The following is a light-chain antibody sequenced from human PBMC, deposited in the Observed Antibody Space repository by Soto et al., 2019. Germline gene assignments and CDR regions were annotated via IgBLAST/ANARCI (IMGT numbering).Light chain of an antibody. Sequence: QSALTQPASVSGSPGQSITISCTGTSSDVGAYNYVSWYQQHPGKAPKLMIYEVSNRPSGVSNRFSGSKSGNTASLTISWLQAEDEAEYYCTSYTSSSTWVFGGGTKVTVL. CDR3: TSYTSSSTWV. J-gene: IGLJ3*02. CDR1: SSDVGAYNY. V-gene: IGLV2-14*01. CDR2: EVS.